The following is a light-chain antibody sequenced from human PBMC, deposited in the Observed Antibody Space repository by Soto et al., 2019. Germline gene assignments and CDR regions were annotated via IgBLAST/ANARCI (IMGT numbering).Light chain of an antibody. CDR1: QSINDW. CDR2: RAS. CDR3: QQYNSYSLT. Sequence: DIQVTQSPSTLSASVGDRITITCRASQSINDWLAWYQQKPGKVPKLLIFRASYLKSGVPSRFSGSGYGTDFTLTISSLQPDDFASYYCQQYNSYSLTFGGGTKVEIK. V-gene: IGKV1-5*03. J-gene: IGKJ4*01.